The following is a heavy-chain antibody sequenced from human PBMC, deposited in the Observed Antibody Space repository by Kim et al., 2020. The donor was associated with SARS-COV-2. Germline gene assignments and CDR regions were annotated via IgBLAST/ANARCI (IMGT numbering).Heavy chain of an antibody. J-gene: IGHJ6*02. CDR1: GFTFSSYG. D-gene: IGHD6-19*01. V-gene: IGHV3-30*18. CDR2: ISYDGSNK. Sequence: GGSLRLSCAASGFTFSSYGMHWVRQAPGKGLEWVAVISYDGSNKYYADSMKGRFTISRDNSKNTLYLQMNSLRAEDTAVYYCAKDRGGLYSSGWYYYYYGMDVWGQGTTVTVSS. CDR3: AKDRGGLYSSGWYYYYYGMDV.